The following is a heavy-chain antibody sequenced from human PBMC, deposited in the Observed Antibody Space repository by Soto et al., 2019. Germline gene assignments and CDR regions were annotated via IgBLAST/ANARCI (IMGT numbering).Heavy chain of an antibody. D-gene: IGHD2-21*01. CDR1: GYTFTGYY. J-gene: IGHJ5*02. Sequence: ASVKVSCKASGYTFTGYYMHWVRQAPGQGLEWMGWINPNSGGTNYAQKFQGWVTMTRDTSISTAYMELSRLRSDDTAVYYCARNRAPTELLIELDPWGQGTLVTVSS. CDR3: ARNRAPTELLIELDP. V-gene: IGHV1-2*04. CDR2: INPNSGGT.